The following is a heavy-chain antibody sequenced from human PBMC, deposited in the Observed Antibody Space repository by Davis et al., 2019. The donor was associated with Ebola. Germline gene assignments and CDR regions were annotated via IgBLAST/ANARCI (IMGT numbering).Heavy chain of an antibody. D-gene: IGHD2/OR15-2a*01. Sequence: MPSETLSLTCTVSGGSISAYYWSWMLQPPGEGLEWIGYIHFSGTTKYSPSLNSRVTISKDTSKNQFSLKLSSVTAADTAVYYCVRSEWNSATWGQGTLVTVSS. CDR3: VRSEWNSAT. J-gene: IGHJ4*02. V-gene: IGHV4-59*01. CDR2: IHFSGTT. CDR1: GGSISAYY.